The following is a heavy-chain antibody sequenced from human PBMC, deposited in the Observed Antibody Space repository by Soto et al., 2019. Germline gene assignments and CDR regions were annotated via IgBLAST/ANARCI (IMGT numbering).Heavy chain of an antibody. D-gene: IGHD3-3*01. CDR1: GYTFTSYY. CDR3: ARDTYYDFWSGYNWFDP. J-gene: IGHJ5*02. Sequence: ASVKVSCKASGYTFTSYYMHWVRQAPGQGLEWMGIIHPSGGSTSYAQKFQGRVTMTRDTSTSTVYRELSSLRSEDTAVYYCARDTYYDFWSGYNWFDPWGQGTLVTVSS. CDR2: IHPSGGST. V-gene: IGHV1-46*01.